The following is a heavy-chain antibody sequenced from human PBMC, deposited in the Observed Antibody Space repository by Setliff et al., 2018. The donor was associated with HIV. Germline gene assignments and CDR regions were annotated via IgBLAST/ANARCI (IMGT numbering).Heavy chain of an antibody. CDR2: ISAYNGNT. V-gene: IGHV1-18*01. CDR3: ARDPKRYYDILTGYPSYYGMDV. Sequence: VASVKVSCKASGYTFTSYGISWVRQAPGQGLEWMGWISAYNGNTNYAQKLQGRVTMTTDTSTSTAYMELRSLRSDDTAVYYCARDPKRYYDILTGYPSYYGMDVWGQGTTVTVSS. D-gene: IGHD3-9*01. CDR1: GYTFTSYG. J-gene: IGHJ6*02.